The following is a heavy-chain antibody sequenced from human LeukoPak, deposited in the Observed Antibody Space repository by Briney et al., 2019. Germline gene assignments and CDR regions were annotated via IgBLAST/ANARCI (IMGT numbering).Heavy chain of an antibody. J-gene: IGHJ4*02. V-gene: IGHV3-48*03. D-gene: IGHD2-21*01. Sequence: GGSLRLSCAASGFTFSSYEMNWVRQAPGKGLEWVSYISSSGSTIYYADSVKGRFTISRDNAKNSLYLQMNSLRAEDTAVYYCARSHELWVTFDYWGQGTLVTVSS. CDR1: GFTFSSYE. CDR3: ARSHELWVTFDY. CDR2: ISSSGSTI.